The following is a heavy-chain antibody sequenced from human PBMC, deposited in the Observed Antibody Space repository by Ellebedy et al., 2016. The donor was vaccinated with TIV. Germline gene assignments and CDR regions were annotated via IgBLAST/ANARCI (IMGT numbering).Heavy chain of an antibody. CDR2: IYSAAST. CDR3: VRDSSKVSGMDV. CDR1: GFISSSTY. J-gene: IGHJ6*02. D-gene: IGHD2-8*01. V-gene: IGHV3-53*01. Sequence: PGGSLRLSCAASGFISSSTYMSWVRQTPGTGLDWVSFIYSAASTYYADSVKGRFTISRDNSKNTLFLQMNSLRAEDTGVYYCVRDSSKVSGMDVWGQGTTVTVSS.